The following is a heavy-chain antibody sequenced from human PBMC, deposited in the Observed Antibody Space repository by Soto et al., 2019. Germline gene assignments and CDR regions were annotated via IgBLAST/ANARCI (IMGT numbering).Heavy chain of an antibody. J-gene: IGHJ5*02. D-gene: IGHD4-4*01. CDR3: ARGKGATITTFYWIDP. V-gene: IGHV4-30-4*01. CDR1: GGSISSGDYY. Sequence: PSETLSLTCTVSGGSISSGDYYWSWIRQPPGKGLEWIGYIYYSGSTYYNPSLKSRVTISVDTSKNQFSLRLSSVTAADTAVYYCARGKGATITTFYWIDPWSPGTLVTVSS. CDR2: IYYSGST.